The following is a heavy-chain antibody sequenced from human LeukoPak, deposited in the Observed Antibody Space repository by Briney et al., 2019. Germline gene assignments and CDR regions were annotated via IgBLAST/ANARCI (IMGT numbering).Heavy chain of an antibody. CDR3: ARVPLWDYVWGSYRRIREDYFDY. Sequence: SETLSLTCAVYGGSFSGYYWSWIRQPPGKGLEWIGEINHSGSTNYNPSLKSRVTISVDTSKNQFSLKLSYVTAADTAVYYCARVPLWDYVWGSYRRIREDYFDYWGQGTLVTVSS. CDR1: GGSFSGYY. J-gene: IGHJ4*02. D-gene: IGHD3-16*02. CDR2: INHSGST. V-gene: IGHV4-34*01.